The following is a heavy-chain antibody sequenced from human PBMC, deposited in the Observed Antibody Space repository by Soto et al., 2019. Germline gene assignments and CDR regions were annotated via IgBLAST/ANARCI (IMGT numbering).Heavy chain of an antibody. CDR1: GGTFSSYT. D-gene: IGHD3-9*01. CDR2: IIPILGIA. J-gene: IGHJ6*02. V-gene: IGHV1-69*02. Sequence: QVQLVQSGAEVKKPGSSVKVSCKASGGTFSSYTISWVRQPPGQGLEWMGRIIPILGIANYAQKFQGRVTITADKSTSTAYMELSSLRSEDTAVYYCARGGYDILTGYYDGGMDVWGQGTTVTVSS. CDR3: ARGGYDILTGYYDGGMDV.